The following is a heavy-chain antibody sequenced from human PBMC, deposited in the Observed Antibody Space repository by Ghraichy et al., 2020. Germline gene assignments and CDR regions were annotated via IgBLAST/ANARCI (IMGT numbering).Heavy chain of an antibody. V-gene: IGHV3-23*01. J-gene: IGHJ5*02. CDR2: ITQRGGSI. CDR1: GFTFSAYS. CDR3: AKDLVSGDGIWLNWYDP. Sequence: GESLNISCAASGFTFSAYSMSWVRQAPGKGLEWVSSITQRGGSIYYADSVKGRFTISRDDSRNTLFLQMNGPRADDTAIYYCAKDLVSGDGIWLNWYDPRGQGTLVTVSS. D-gene: IGHD4-17*01.